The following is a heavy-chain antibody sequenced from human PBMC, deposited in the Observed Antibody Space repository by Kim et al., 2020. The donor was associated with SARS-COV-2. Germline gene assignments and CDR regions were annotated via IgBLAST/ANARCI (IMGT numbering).Heavy chain of an antibody. D-gene: IGHD3-10*01. CDR3: AREDLWFSDNALDYYYGMDV. J-gene: IGHJ6*02. V-gene: IGHV3-30*16. Sequence: GRFTSSRDNSKNTLYLQMNSLRAEDTAVYYCAREDLWFSDNALDYYYGMDVWGQGTTVTVSS.